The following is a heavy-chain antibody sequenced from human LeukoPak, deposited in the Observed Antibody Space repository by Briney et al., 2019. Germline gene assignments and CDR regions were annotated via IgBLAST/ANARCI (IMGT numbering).Heavy chain of an antibody. CDR1: GYTFTGYY. Sequence: ASVKVSCKASGYTFTGYYMHWVRQAPGQGLEWMGWINPNSGGTNYAQKFQGRVTMTRDASISTAYMELSRLRSDDTAVYYCARGPRWLQSHLNYWGQGTLVTVSS. D-gene: IGHD5-24*01. J-gene: IGHJ4*02. V-gene: IGHV1-2*02. CDR3: ARGPRWLQSHLNY. CDR2: INPNSGGT.